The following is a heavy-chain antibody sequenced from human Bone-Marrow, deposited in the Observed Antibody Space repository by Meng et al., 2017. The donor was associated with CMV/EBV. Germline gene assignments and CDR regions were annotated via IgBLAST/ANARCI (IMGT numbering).Heavy chain of an antibody. V-gene: IGHV4-39*07. J-gene: IGHJ3*01. Sequence: SETLSLTCTVSGGSISSSSYYWGWIRQPPGKGLEWIGSIYYSGSTYYNPSLKSRVTISVDTSKNQFSLKLSSVTAADTAVYYCARDGEPFWGQGTRVTGSS. CDR2: IYYSGST. CDR1: GGSISSSSYY. CDR3: ARDGEPF. D-gene: IGHD1-14*01.